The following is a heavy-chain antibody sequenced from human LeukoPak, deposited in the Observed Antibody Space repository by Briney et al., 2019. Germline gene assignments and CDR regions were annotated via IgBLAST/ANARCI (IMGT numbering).Heavy chain of an antibody. CDR3: ARESGSGYNSYYFDY. Sequence: SVKVSCKASGYTFTGYYMHWVRQAPGQGLEWMGWINPNSGGTNYAQKFQGRVTMTRDTSISTAYMELSRLRSDDTAVYYCARESGSGYNSYYFDYWGQGTLVTVSS. CDR2: INPNSGGT. J-gene: IGHJ4*02. CDR1: GYTFTGYY. V-gene: IGHV1-2*02. D-gene: IGHD5-24*01.